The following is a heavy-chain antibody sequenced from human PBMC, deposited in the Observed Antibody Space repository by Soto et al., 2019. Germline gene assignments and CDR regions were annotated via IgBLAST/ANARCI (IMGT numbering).Heavy chain of an antibody. Sequence: QITLKESGPTLVKPTQTLTLTCTFSGFSLTTRAVGVGWIRQAPGKALEWLALINWNDDARYNPSLKDRLTITKDTSKNHVVLTMTNIGPVDTATYYCAHRHELGGFDIWGQGTAVTVSS. CDR1: GFSLTTRAVG. D-gene: IGHD1-26*01. J-gene: IGHJ3*02. V-gene: IGHV2-5*01. CDR2: INWNDDA. CDR3: AHRHELGGFDI.